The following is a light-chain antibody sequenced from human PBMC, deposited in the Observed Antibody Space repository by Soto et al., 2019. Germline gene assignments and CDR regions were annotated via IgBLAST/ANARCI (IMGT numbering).Light chain of an antibody. CDR3: SSYASSTTLVV. CDR2: DVT. Sequence: QSLLTQPATVSGSPGQSITISCTGTSSDVGGFNYVSWYQQHPGRAPKLIIYDVTNRPSGLSNRFSGSKSGNTASLTISGLQADDEADYYCSSYASSTTLVVFGGGTKLTVL. CDR1: SSDVGGFNY. V-gene: IGLV2-14*01. J-gene: IGLJ2*01.